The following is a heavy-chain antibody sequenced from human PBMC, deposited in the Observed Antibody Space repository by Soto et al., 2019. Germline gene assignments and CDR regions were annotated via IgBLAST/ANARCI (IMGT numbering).Heavy chain of an antibody. D-gene: IGHD2-15*01. Sequence: ASGGGLVQPGGSLRLSCAASGFTFSSYAMSWVRQAPGKGLEWVSAISGSGGSTYYADSVKGRFTISRDNSKNTLYLQMNSLRAEDTAVYYCAKDTRGYCSGGSCFSNYYYYYYMDVWGKGTTVTVSS. CDR2: ISGSGGST. CDR3: AKDTRGYCSGGSCFSNYYYYYYMDV. V-gene: IGHV3-23*01. J-gene: IGHJ6*03. CDR1: GFTFSSYA.